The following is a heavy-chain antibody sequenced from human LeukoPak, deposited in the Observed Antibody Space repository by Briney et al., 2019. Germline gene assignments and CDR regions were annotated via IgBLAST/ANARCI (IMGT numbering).Heavy chain of an antibody. CDR3: AEEGGDRGV. CDR2: IGYDGSKM. D-gene: IGHD3-16*01. Sequence: PGGSLRLSCAASGFTFSSYGMHWVRQAPGKGLEWVAFIGYDGSKMYYVDSVKGRFTISRDNSENTLYLQMNSLRAEDTAVYYCAEEGGDRGVWGQGTMVTVSS. V-gene: IGHV3-30*02. J-gene: IGHJ3*01. CDR1: GFTFSSYG.